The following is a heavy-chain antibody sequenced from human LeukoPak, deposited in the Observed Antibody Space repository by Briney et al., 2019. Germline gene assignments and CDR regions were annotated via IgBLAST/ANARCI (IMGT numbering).Heavy chain of an antibody. Sequence: ASVKVSCKASGYTFRSYGISWVRQAPGQGLVWMGWISAYNGNIIYAQKLQGRVTMTTDTYTSTAYMELRSLRSDDTAVYYCARESITIFGVVITPWGQGTLVTVSS. CDR3: ARESITIFGVVITP. V-gene: IGHV1-18*01. CDR1: GYTFRSYG. J-gene: IGHJ5*02. CDR2: ISAYNGNI. D-gene: IGHD3-3*01.